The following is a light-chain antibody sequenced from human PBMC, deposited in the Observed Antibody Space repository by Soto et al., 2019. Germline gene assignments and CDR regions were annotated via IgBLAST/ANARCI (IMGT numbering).Light chain of an antibody. CDR2: GAS. CDR1: QSVLYSSNNKNY. V-gene: IGKV4-1*01. J-gene: IGKJ1*01. Sequence: DIVMTQSPDSLAVSLGERATINCKSSQSVLYSSNNKNYLVWYQQKPGQPPKLLIYGASTRESGVPDRFSGSGSGTDFTLTISSLQAEDVAVYYCQQYYSTPTFGQGTKVEIK. CDR3: QQYYSTPT.